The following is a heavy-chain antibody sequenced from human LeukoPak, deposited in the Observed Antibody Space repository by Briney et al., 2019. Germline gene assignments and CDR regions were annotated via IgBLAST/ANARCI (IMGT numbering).Heavy chain of an antibody. J-gene: IGHJ3*02. V-gene: IGHV4-59*08. Sequence: SETLSLTCTVSGGSISSYFWSWIRQPPGKGLEWIGYIYYTGSTSYNPSLKSRVTISVDTSKNQISLKVGSVTAADTAGYYWARHDVTEVAFDIWGQGTMAPVSS. CDR2: IYYTGST. CDR1: GGSISSYF. CDR3: ARHDVTEVAFDI.